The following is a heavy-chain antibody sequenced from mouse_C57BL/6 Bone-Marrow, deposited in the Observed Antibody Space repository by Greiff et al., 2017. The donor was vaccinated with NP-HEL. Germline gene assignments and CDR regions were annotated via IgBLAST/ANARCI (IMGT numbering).Heavy chain of an antibody. J-gene: IGHJ4*01. CDR2: INPYNGGT. Sequence: VQLQQSGPVLVKPGASVKMSCKASGYTFTDYYMNWVKQSHGKSLEWIGVINPYNGGTSYNQKFKGKATLTVDKSSSTAYMELNSLTSEDSAVYYCARWHYGSHYAMDYWGQGTSVTVSS. CDR3: ARWHYGSHYAMDY. D-gene: IGHD1-1*01. V-gene: IGHV1-19*01. CDR1: GYTFTDYY.